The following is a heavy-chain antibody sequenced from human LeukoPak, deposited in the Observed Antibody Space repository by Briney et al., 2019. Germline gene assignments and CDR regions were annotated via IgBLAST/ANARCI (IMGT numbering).Heavy chain of an antibody. J-gene: IGHJ5*02. CDR1: GYSFTSYW. D-gene: IGHD2-2*01. CDR3: ARQVYCSSTSCYDDWFDP. V-gene: IGHV5-51*01. Sequence: GESLKISCKGSGYSFTSYWIGWVRQMPGKGLEWMGIIYPGDSDTRYSPSFQGQVTISADKSISTAYLQWSSLKASDTAMYYCARQVYCSSTSCYDDWFDPWGQGTPVTVSS. CDR2: IYPGDSDT.